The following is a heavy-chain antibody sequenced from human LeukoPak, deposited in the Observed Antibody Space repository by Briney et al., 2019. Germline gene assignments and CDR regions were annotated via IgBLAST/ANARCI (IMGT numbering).Heavy chain of an antibody. Sequence: QPGGSLRLSCAASGFTFSSYGMHWVRQAPGKGLEWVAKINQDGSEKYYVDSVKGRFTISRDNAKSSLYLQMNSLRADDTAVYYCARGRALYDSRRGYYYTEDDYWGQGTLVTVSS. CDR2: INQDGSEK. CDR1: GFTFSSYG. J-gene: IGHJ4*02. V-gene: IGHV3-7*01. CDR3: ARGRALYDSRRGYYYTEDDY. D-gene: IGHD3-22*01.